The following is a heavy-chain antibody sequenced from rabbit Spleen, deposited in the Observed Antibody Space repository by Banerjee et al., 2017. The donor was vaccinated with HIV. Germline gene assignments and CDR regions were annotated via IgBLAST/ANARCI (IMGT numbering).Heavy chain of an antibody. J-gene: IGHJ6*01. CDR3: ARDTGASFSPYGMDL. V-gene: IGHV1S45*01. Sequence: QEQLVESGGGLVQPGGSLTLTCKAAGFDFGSTYYMGWVRQAPGKGLEWIGYIASGSSGFTYYASWAKGRFPCSKASSTTVTLQMTSLTAADTATYFCARDTGASFSPYGMDLWGPGTLVTVS. D-gene: IGHD7-1*01. CDR1: GFDFGSTYY. CDR2: IASGSSGFT.